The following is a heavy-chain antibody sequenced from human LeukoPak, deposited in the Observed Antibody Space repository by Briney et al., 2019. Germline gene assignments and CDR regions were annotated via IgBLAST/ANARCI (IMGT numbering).Heavy chain of an antibody. D-gene: IGHD3-3*01. CDR2: IYYSGST. CDR3: ARGVRYDFWSGYYGDYYYYMDV. Sequence: SETLSLTCTVSGGSISSYYWSWIRQPPGKGLEWIGYIYYSGSTNYNPSLKSRVTISVDTSKNQFSLKLSSVTAADTAVYYCARGVRYDFWSGYYGDYYYYMDVWGKGTTVTVSS. V-gene: IGHV4-59*01. J-gene: IGHJ6*03. CDR1: GGSISSYY.